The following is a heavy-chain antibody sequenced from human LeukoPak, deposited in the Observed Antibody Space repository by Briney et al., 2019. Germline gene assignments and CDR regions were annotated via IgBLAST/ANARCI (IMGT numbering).Heavy chain of an antibody. V-gene: IGHV3-30*18. CDR1: GFAFSHYG. J-gene: IGHJ4*02. CDR3: AKVEFSSGWYGYFDN. Sequence: PGGSLRLSCAASGFAFSHYGMHWVRQAPGKGLEWVAVISYDGRNQYYADSVKGRFTISRDNSKNTLYLQMSSLRAEDTAVYYCAKVEFSSGWYGYFDNWGQGTLVTVSS. D-gene: IGHD6-19*01. CDR2: ISYDGRNQ.